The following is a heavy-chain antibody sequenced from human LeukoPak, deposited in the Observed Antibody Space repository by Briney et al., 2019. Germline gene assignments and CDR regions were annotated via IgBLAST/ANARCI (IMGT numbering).Heavy chain of an antibody. D-gene: IGHD3-3*01. CDR3: ARVNLEWLPHGAFDI. CDR1: AYDFTGYH. CDR2: LNPNTGHA. V-gene: IGHV1-2*06. Sequence: GASVKVSCKVVAYDFTGYHIHWVRLAPGQGPEWMGRLNPNTGHAVYAFKFQGRVTITRDTSSSTAYMEVTRLTSDDTAVYYCARVNLEWLPHGAFDIWGQGTMVTVSS. J-gene: IGHJ3*02.